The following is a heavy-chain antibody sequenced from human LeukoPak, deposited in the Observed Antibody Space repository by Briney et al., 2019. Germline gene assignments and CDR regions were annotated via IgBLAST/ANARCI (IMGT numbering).Heavy chain of an antibody. CDR3: ARGDWLIDY. Sequence: GGSLRLSCAASGFTVSSNFMSWVRQAPGKGLEWVAVISYDGSDKFYADSVKGRFAVSRDNSKNTLYLQMNSLRAEDAAVYYCARGDWLIDYWGQGTLVTVSS. CDR2: ISYDGSDK. V-gene: IGHV3-30*03. CDR1: GFTVSSNF. D-gene: IGHD3/OR15-3a*01. J-gene: IGHJ4*02.